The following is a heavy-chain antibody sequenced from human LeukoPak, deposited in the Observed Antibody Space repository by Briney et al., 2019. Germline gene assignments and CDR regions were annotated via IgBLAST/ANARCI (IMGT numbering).Heavy chain of an antibody. CDR2: ISGSGGST. CDR1: GSTFSSYA. D-gene: IGHD2-15*01. Sequence: GGYLRLSCAASGSTFSSYAGRWVRKVPGKGLEWVSAISGSGGSTYYADSVKGRFTISRDNSKNTLYLQMNSLRAEDTAIYYCTTDTWYSAGHWGQGTLVTVPS. V-gene: IGHV3-23*01. J-gene: IGHJ4*02. CDR3: TTDTWYSAGH.